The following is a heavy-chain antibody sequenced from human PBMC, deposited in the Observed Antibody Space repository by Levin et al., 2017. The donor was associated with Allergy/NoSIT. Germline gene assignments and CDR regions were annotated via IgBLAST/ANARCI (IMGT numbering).Heavy chain of an antibody. CDR3: AKDRPEVPEDF. J-gene: IGHJ1*01. V-gene: IGHV3-23*01. D-gene: IGHD1-14*01. CDR1: GFTFSSYA. Sequence: GGSLRLSCAASGFTFSSYAMSWVRQAPGKGLEWVSGISGSGNRANYADSAKGRFTISRDNSKNTVYPQMNSLRAEDTAAYYCAKDRPEVPEDFWRQGTVVAVTS. CDR2: ISGSGNRA.